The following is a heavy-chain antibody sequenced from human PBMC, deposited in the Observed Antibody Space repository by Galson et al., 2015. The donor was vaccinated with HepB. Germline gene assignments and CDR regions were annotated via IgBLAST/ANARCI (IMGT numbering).Heavy chain of an antibody. D-gene: IGHD3-3*01. J-gene: IGHJ6*02. CDR2: IIPILGIA. V-gene: IGHV1-69*02. Sequence: SVKVSCKASGGTFSSDTISWVRQAPGQGLEWMGRIIPILGIANYAQKFQGRVTITADKSTSTAYMELSSLRSEDTAVYYCARGSYDFWSGSYGMDVWGQGTTVTVSS. CDR3: ARGSYDFWSGSYGMDV. CDR1: GGTFSSDT.